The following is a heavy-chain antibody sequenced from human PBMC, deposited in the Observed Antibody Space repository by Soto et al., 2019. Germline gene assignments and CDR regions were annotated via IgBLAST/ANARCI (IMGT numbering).Heavy chain of an antibody. D-gene: IGHD3-9*01. CDR3: ARGYDILTGYGSDFDY. J-gene: IGHJ4*02. Sequence: GALRLSCAASGFTFSSYAMHWVRQAPGKGLEWVAVISYDGSNKYYADSVKGRFTISRDNSKNTLYLQMNSLRAEDTAVYYCARGYDILTGYGSDFDYWGQGTLVTVSS. CDR1: GFTFSSYA. CDR2: ISYDGSNK. V-gene: IGHV3-30-3*01.